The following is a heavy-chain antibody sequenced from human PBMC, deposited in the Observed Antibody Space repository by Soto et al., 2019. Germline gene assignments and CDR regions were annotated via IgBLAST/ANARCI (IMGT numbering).Heavy chain of an antibody. CDR2: ISSSSSYI. CDR3: ARDRQAGGATIKWFDP. D-gene: IGHD1-26*01. CDR1: GFTLSSSS. V-gene: IGHV3-21*01. J-gene: IGHJ5*02. Sequence: GWSLRLSCAASGFTLSSSSMNWFCQAPGKGLEWVSSISSSSSYIYYADSVKGRFTISRDNAKNSLYLQMNSLRAEDTAVYYCARDRQAGGATIKWFDPWGQGTLVTVSS.